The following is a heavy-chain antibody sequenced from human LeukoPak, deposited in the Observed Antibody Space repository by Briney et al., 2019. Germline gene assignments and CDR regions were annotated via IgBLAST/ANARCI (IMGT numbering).Heavy chain of an antibody. J-gene: IGHJ4*02. CDR3: ARDRDTVVVTDPHY. CDR2: ISYDGSNK. Sequence: GRSLRPSCAASGFTFSSYAMHWVRQAPGKGLEWVAVISYDGSNKYYADSVKGRFTISRDNSKNTLYLQMNSLRAEDTAVYYCARDRDTVVVTDPHYWGQGTLVTVSS. CDR1: GFTFSSYA. D-gene: IGHD2-21*02. V-gene: IGHV3-30-3*01.